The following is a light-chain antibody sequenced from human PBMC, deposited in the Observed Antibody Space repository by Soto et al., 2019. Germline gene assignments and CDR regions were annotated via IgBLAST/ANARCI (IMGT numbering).Light chain of an antibody. CDR1: QSVFFT. J-gene: IGKJ4*01. Sequence: DIVMTQSPGTLSVSPGERATLSCRAGQSVFFTLAWYQQKPGQAPRLLIHGASTRAAGVSARFSGSGSGTEFRLTISSLQSEDFAVYYCQQYEKWPLTFGGGTKVELK. V-gene: IGKV3-15*01. CDR3: QQYEKWPLT. CDR2: GAS.